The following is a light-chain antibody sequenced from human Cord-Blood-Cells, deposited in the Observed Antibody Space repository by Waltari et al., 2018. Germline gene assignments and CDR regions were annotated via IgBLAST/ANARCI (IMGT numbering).Light chain of an antibody. V-gene: IGLV2-14*01. CDR3: SSYTSSSDVV. Sequence: QSALTQPASVSGSPGQSITISCTGTTSDVGGYNYVSWYQQHSGKAPKLMIYEVSNRHSGVSNRFSGSKSGNTASLTISGLQAEDEADYYCSSYTSSSDVVFGGGTKLTVL. CDR2: EVS. J-gene: IGLJ2*01. CDR1: TSDVGGYNY.